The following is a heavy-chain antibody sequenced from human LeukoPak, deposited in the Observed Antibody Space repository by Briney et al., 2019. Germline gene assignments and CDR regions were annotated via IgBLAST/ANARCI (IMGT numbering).Heavy chain of an antibody. V-gene: IGHV3-23*01. CDR1: XFTFSNYA. D-gene: IGHD3-9*01. Sequence: XXCXXSXFTFSNYAMSWVRQAPGKGLEWVSAISTGGAGTYYADSVKGRFTISRDNSQNTLYLQMNSLRAEDTAIYYCAKRGSALRYFDFWGQGTLVTVSX. CDR3: AKRGSALRYFDF. J-gene: IGHJ4*02. CDR2: ISTGGAGT.